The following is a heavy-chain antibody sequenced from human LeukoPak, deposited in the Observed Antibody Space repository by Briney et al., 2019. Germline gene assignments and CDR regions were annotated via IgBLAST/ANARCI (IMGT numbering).Heavy chain of an antibody. V-gene: IGHV3-48*03. J-gene: IGHJ4*02. D-gene: IGHD4-17*01. CDR3: ARFYGDYGGDY. CDR1: GFTFSSYE. CDR2: ISSSGSTI. Sequence: GGSLRLSCAASGFTFSSYEMNWVRQAPGKGLEWVSYISSSGSTIYYADSVRGRFAISRDNAKNSLYLQMNSLRAEDTAVYYCARFYGDYGGDYWGQGTLVTVSS.